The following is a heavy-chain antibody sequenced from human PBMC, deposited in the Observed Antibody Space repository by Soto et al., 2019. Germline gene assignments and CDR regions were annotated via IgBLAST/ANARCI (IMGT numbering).Heavy chain of an antibody. CDR3: ARSYSFGGVISPTFDY. CDR2: INAIFGTT. CDR1: GGTFSTHA. D-gene: IGHD3-16*02. V-gene: IGHV1-69*06. Sequence: QEQLVQSGAEVKKPGSSVKVSCKASGGTFSTHAITWVRQAPGQWLEWMGGINAIFGTTNYAQKFQGRLTITADKSTTTAYMELSSLRSDDTAVYYCARSYSFGGVISPTFDYWGQGTLVTVSS. J-gene: IGHJ4*02.